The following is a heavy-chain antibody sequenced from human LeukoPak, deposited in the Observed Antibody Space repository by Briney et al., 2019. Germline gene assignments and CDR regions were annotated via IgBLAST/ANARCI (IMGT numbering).Heavy chain of an antibody. J-gene: IGHJ6*03. D-gene: IGHD6-25*01. CDR3: ASRVGFDYYYYMDV. CDR1: GFTFSNAW. CDR2: ISSSGSTI. Sequence: PGGSLRLSCAASGFTFSNAWMNWVRQAPGKGLEWVSYISSSGSTIYYADSVKGRFTISRDNAKNSLYLQMNSLRAEDTAVYYCASRVGFDYYYYMDVWGKGTTVTISS. V-gene: IGHV3-11*04.